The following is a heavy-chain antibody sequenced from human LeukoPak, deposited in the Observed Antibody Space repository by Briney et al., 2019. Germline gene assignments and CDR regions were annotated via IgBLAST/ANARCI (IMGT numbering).Heavy chain of an antibody. Sequence: GGSLRLSCAASGFTFSSYAMSWVRQAPGKGLEWVSAISGSGGSTYYADSVKGRFTISRDNSRNTVTLQMNSLRGEDTAVYYCARAPVRGAVAGVDYWGQGTLVTVSS. V-gene: IGHV3-23*01. J-gene: IGHJ4*02. D-gene: IGHD6-19*01. CDR1: GFTFSSYA. CDR2: ISGSGGST. CDR3: ARAPVRGAVAGVDY.